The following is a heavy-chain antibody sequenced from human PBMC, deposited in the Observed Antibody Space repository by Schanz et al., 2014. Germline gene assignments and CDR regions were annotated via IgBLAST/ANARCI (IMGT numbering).Heavy chain of an antibody. CDR1: GFTFSDSF. V-gene: IGHV3-11*04. Sequence: QVLLVESGGGLVKPGGSLRLSCSASGFTFSDSFMSWIRQTPGKGLEWLSYISSSGNIIHYADSVKGRFTISRENAKSSLYLQMDHLRVEDTAAYYCAGAAVGFIVDAFDLWGRGTMVIVSS. CDR3: AGAAVGFIVDAFDL. J-gene: IGHJ3*01. CDR2: ISSSGNII. D-gene: IGHD6-19*01.